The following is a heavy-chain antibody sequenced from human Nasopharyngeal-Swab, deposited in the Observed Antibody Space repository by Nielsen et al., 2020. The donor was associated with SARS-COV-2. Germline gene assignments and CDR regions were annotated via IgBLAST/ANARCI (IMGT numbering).Heavy chain of an antibody. CDR1: GGTFSNYA. CDR3: ARGDNQLSPHYYFYYMDV. D-gene: IGHD2-2*01. Sequence: SVKVSCKASGGTFSNYAISWVRQAPGQGLEWMGGIIPILDFTNYARKFQGRVTITADKSTSTAYMTLSSLSSDDTAVYYCARGDNQLSPHYYFYYMDVWGKGTTVTVSS. CDR2: IIPILDFT. V-gene: IGHV1-69*10. J-gene: IGHJ6*03.